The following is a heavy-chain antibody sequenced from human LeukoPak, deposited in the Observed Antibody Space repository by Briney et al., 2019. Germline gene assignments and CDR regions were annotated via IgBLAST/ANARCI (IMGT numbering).Heavy chain of an antibody. CDR2: IRYDGSNK. V-gene: IGHV3-30*02. CDR3: AKQVWAWNYFDY. Sequence: GGSLRLSCAASGFTFSSYGMHWVRQAPGKGLEWVAFIRYDGSNKYYADSVKGRFTLSRDNSKNTLYLQMNSLRAEDTAVYYCAKQVWAWNYFDYWGQGTLVTVSS. D-gene: IGHD1-1*01. J-gene: IGHJ4*02. CDR1: GFTFSSYG.